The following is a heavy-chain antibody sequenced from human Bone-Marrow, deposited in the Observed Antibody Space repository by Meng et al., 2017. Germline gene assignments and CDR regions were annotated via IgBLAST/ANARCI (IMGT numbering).Heavy chain of an antibody. J-gene: IGHJ3*02. CDR3: ASARITMVRGVAAFDI. CDR2: IYPGDSDT. CDR1: GYSFTSYW. Sequence: GESLKISCKGSGYSFTSYWIGWVRQMPGKGLEWMGIIYPGDSDTRYSPSFQGQVIISADKSISTAYLQWSSLKASDTAMYYCASARITMVRGVAAFDIWGQGTMVTVSS. V-gene: IGHV5-51*01. D-gene: IGHD3-10*01.